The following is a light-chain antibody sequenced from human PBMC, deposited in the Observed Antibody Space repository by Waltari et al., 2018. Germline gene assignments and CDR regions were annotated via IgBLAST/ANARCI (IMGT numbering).Light chain of an antibody. CDR3: QQYYSIPWT. V-gene: IGKV4-1*01. CDR2: WAS. Sequence: DIVMTQSPDSLAVSLGERATINCKSSQSALNRSKNKNYLALYQQKPGQPPKLLMYWASTRESGVPDRFSGSGSGTDFTLTISSLQAEDVAVYYCQQYYSIPWTFGQGTKVEI. J-gene: IGKJ1*01. CDR1: QSALNRSKNKNY.